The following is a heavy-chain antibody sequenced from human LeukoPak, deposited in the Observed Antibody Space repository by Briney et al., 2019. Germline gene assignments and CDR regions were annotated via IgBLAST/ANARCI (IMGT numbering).Heavy chain of an antibody. J-gene: IGHJ6*03. D-gene: IGHD3-10*01. V-gene: IGHV4-39*01. CDR2: IYYSGST. CDR3: ARLRGFGGYDYYMDV. Sequence: PSETLSLTCTVSGGSISSSSYYWGWIRQPPGKGLEWIVSIYYSGSTYYNPSLKSRVTISVDTSKNQFSLKLSSVTAADTAVYYCARLRGFGGYDYYMDVWGKGTTVTVSS. CDR1: GGSISSSSYY.